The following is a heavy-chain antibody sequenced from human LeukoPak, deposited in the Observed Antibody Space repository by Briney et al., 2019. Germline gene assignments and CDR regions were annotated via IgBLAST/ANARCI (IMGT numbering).Heavy chain of an antibody. V-gene: IGHV1-8*01. CDR2: MNPNSGNT. CDR3: ARSYSSSSWGVYYYYYMDV. Sequence: ASVKVSCKASGHTFTSYDINWVRQATGQGLEWMGWMNPNSGNTGYAQKFQGRVTMTRNTSISTAYMELSSLRSEDTAVYYCARSYSSSSWGVYYYYYMDVWGKGTTVTVSS. CDR1: GHTFTSYD. J-gene: IGHJ6*03. D-gene: IGHD6-6*01.